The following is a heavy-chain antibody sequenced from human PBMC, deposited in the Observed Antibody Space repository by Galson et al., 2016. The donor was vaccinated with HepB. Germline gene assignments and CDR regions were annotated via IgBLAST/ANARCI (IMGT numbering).Heavy chain of an antibody. V-gene: IGHV4-39*01. CDR3: ARLGVYDGSGYYYSRWYFER. CDR2: LYYSGST. J-gene: IGHJ2*01. CDR1: GGPISSSRFY. Sequence: SETLSLTCTVSGGPISSSRFYWGWVRQPPGKGLEWIGSLYYSGSTYYNPSLKSRVTMFVDSSENQFSLQLNSVTAADTAVYYCARLGVYDGSGYYYSRWYFERWGRGTLVTVSS. D-gene: IGHD3-22*01.